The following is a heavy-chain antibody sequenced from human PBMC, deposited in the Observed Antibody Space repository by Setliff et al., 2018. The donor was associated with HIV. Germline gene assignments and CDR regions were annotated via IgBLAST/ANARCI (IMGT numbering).Heavy chain of an antibody. V-gene: IGHV3-23*01. CDR3: ARDPPGYGDSNDF. CDR1: GFTFSTYA. CDR2: IGAVGGPT. Sequence: LRLSCAASGFTFSTYAMGWVRQAPGKGLEWVSTIGAVGGPTHYAESVKGRFTISKDNSKNTLYLQMSSLRDEDTAVYYCARDPPGYGDSNDFWGQGTLVTVSS. D-gene: IGHD4-17*01. J-gene: IGHJ4*02.